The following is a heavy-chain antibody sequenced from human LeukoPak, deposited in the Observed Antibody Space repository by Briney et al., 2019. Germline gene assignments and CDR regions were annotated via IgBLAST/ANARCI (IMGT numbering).Heavy chain of an antibody. J-gene: IGHJ4*02. D-gene: IGHD5-24*01. CDR2: IYYSGST. CDR3: ARQSREGYNIFDY. V-gene: IGHV4-39*07. Sequence: SETLSLTCTVSGGSISSSSYYWGWIRQPPGKGLEWIGSIYYSGSTYYNPPLKSRVTISVDTSKNQFSLKLSSVTAADTAVYYCARQSREGYNIFDYWGQGTLVTVSS. CDR1: GGSISSSSYY.